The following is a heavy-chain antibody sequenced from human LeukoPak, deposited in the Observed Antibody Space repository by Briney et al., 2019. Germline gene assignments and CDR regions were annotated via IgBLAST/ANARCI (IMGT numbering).Heavy chain of an antibody. Sequence: GGSLRLSCAASGFTFSSYGMDWVRQAPGKGLEWVAVISYDGSNKYYADSVKGRFTISRDNSKNTLYLQMNSLRAEDTAVYYCARGNYDFWSGYYRSGAFDIWGQGTMVTVSS. CDR2: ISYDGSNK. V-gene: IGHV3-30*03. D-gene: IGHD3-3*01. CDR3: ARGNYDFWSGYYRSGAFDI. CDR1: GFTFSSYG. J-gene: IGHJ3*02.